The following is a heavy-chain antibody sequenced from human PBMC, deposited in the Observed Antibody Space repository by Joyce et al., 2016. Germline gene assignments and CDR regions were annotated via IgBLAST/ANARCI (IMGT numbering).Heavy chain of an antibody. D-gene: IGHD4-11*01. CDR2: ISRDNTYI. V-gene: IGHV3-21*01. CDR1: GFIFSSYS. J-gene: IGHJ4*02. Sequence: EVQLVESGGGLVKPGESLRLSCPASGFIFSSYSMTWVRQAPGKGLEGGSSISRDNTYIFHADSVKGRFTISRDNARNSLYLQMNSLRAEDTAVYYCARDVLTTVTKAYGYWGQGTLVAVSS. CDR3: ARDVLTTVTKAYGY.